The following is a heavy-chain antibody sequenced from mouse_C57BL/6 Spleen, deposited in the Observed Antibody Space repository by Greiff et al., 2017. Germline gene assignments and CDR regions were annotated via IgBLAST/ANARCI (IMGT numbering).Heavy chain of an antibody. D-gene: IGHD1-1*01. Sequence: EVQLQESGPELVKPGASVKISCKASGYSFTDYNMNWVKQSNGKSLEWIGVINPNYGTTSYNQKFKGKATLTVDQSSSTAYMQLNSLTSEDSAFYYCARRNYYGSSYYWYFDVWGTGTTVTVSS. CDR2: INPNYGTT. CDR1: GYSFTDYN. J-gene: IGHJ1*03. CDR3: ARRNYYGSSYYWYFDV. V-gene: IGHV1-39*01.